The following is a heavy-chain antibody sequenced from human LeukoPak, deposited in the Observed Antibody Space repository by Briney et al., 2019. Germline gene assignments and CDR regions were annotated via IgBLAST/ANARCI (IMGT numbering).Heavy chain of an antibody. CDR1: GFTFSNYA. CDR3: ARGEQDMATMSIDY. D-gene: IGHD5-24*01. Sequence: GGSLRLSCAASGFTFSNYAMNWVHQAPGKGLEWISYSSSGSSTIYYADSVKGRFTISRDNAKNSLYLQMNSLRAEDTAVYYCARGEQDMATMSIDYWGQGTLVTVSS. V-gene: IGHV3-48*01. J-gene: IGHJ4*02. CDR2: SSSGSSTI.